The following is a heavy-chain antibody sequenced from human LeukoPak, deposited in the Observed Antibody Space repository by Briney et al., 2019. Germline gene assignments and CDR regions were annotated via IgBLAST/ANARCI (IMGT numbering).Heavy chain of an antibody. D-gene: IGHD2-2*01. Sequence: ASVTVSCKASGYTFTSYDINWVRQAPGQGLEWMGWMNPNRGNTGYAQKFQGRVTMTSNTSISTAYMELSSLRSEDTAVYYCARGGYCSSTSCYYPYYYYYGMDVWGQGTTVTVSS. V-gene: IGHV1-8*01. J-gene: IGHJ6*02. CDR1: GYTFTSYD. CDR3: ARGGYCSSTSCYYPYYYYYGMDV. CDR2: MNPNRGNT.